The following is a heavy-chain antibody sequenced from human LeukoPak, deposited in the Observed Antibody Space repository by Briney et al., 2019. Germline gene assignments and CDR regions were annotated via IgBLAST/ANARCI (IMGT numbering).Heavy chain of an antibody. CDR3: ARGPSGYHNT. V-gene: IGHV4-34*01. Sequence: NPSETLSLTCAVYGGSFSVYYWSWIRQSPGKGLEWIGEINHSVSTNYNPSLKSRVTISVDTTKNQFSLKLSSVTAEDTAVYYCARGPSGYHNTGGQGTLVSVSS. J-gene: IGHJ4*02. D-gene: IGHD5-12*01. CDR2: INHSVST. CDR1: GGSFSVYY.